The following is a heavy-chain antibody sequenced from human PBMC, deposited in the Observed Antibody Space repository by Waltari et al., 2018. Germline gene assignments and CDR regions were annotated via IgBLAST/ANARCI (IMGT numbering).Heavy chain of an antibody. D-gene: IGHD3-3*01. V-gene: IGHV3-7*01. Sequence: EVQLVESGGGLVQPGGSLRLSCAASGFTFSSYWMSWVRQAPGKGLEWVANIKQDGSEKYYVDSVQGRFTISRDNAKNSLYLQMNSLRAEDTAVYYCARDRVHYDFWSGYSDYWGQGTLVTVSS. CDR1: GFTFSSYW. CDR3: ARDRVHYDFWSGYSDY. CDR2: IKQDGSEK. J-gene: IGHJ4*02.